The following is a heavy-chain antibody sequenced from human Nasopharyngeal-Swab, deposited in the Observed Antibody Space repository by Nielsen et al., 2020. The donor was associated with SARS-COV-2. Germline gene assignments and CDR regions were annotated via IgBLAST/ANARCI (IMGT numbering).Heavy chain of an antibody. CDR2: ISYDGSNK. V-gene: IGHV3-30*03. Sequence: VRQAPGKGLEWVAVISYDGSNKYYADSVKGRFTISRDNSKNTLYLQMNSLRAEDTAVYYSARVRLTGYYSAYYYGMDVWGQGTTVTVSS. D-gene: IGHD3-9*01. J-gene: IGHJ6*02. CDR3: ARVRLTGYYSAYYYGMDV.